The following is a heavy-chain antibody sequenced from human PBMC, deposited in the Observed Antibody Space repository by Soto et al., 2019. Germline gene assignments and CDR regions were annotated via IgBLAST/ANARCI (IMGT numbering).Heavy chain of an antibody. V-gene: IGHV3-23*01. CDR3: AKGYSRGWYYFDY. Sequence: EVQLLESGGGLVQPGGSLRLSCAASGFSFSSYAMSWVRQAPGKGLEWVSGISGSGGSTYYADSVKGRFTISRDNSKNTLSLQMNSLRAEDTAVYYCAKGYSRGWYYFDYWGQGTLVTVSS. J-gene: IGHJ4*02. CDR1: GFSFSSYA. CDR2: ISGSGGST. D-gene: IGHD6-19*01.